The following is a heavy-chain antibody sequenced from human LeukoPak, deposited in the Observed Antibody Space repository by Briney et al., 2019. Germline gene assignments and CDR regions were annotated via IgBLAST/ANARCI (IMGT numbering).Heavy chain of an antibody. CDR1: GFTFSNYG. J-gene: IGHJ5*02. Sequence: GGSLRLSCAASGFTFSNYGMHWVRQAPAKGLEWVAVIWSDGSNKYYADSVRGRFTISRDNSKNTLYLQMNSLRAEDTAVYYCARVTMVAAASYNWFVPWGQGTLVTVSS. CDR2: IWSDGSNK. V-gene: IGHV3-33*01. D-gene: IGHD2-15*01. CDR3: ARVTMVAAASYNWFVP.